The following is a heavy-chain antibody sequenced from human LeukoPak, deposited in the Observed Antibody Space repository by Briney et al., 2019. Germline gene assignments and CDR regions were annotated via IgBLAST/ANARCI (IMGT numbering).Heavy chain of an antibody. CDR2: ISSDGNKE. CDR3: VRDFSGKWSLEY. D-gene: IGHD6-25*01. J-gene: IGHJ4*02. Sequence: GMSLRLSCAASGFSFSNYWMHWVRQAPDKGLDWVAEISSDGNKEFYADSVKGRFIISRDNSKNTVFLQMNSPRGEDTAVYYCVRDFSGKWSLEYWGQGTLVTVSS. CDR1: GFSFSNYW. V-gene: IGHV3-30-3*01.